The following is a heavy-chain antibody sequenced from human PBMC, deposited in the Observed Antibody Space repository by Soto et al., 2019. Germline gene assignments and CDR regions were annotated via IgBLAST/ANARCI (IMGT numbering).Heavy chain of an antibody. CDR3: AREAVVVVAATARNWFDP. CDR1: GGSISSGDYY. Sequence: SETLSLTCTVSGGSISSGDYYWSWIRQPPGKGLEWIGYIYYSGSTYYNPSLKSRVTISVDTSKNQFSLKLSSVTAADTAVYNCAREAVVVVAATARNWFDPWGQGTLVTVSS. CDR2: IYYSGST. J-gene: IGHJ5*02. D-gene: IGHD2-15*01. V-gene: IGHV4-30-4*01.